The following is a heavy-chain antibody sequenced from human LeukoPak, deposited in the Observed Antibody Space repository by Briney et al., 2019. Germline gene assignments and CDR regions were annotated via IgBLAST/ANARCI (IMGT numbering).Heavy chain of an antibody. V-gene: IGHV4-59*01. Sequence: PSETLSLTCTVSGGSISSYYWSWIRQPPGKGLEWIGYIYYSGSTNYNPSLKSRVTISVDTSKNQFSLKLSSVTAADTAVYYCARESGGSGRSGYVGPWGQGTLVTVSS. D-gene: IGHD5-12*01. J-gene: IGHJ5*02. CDR3: ARESGGSGRSGYVGP. CDR1: GGSISSYY. CDR2: IYYSGST.